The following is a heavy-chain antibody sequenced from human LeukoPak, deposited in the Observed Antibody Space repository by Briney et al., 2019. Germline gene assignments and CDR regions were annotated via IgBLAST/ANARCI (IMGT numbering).Heavy chain of an antibody. Sequence: AGGSLSLSCAASGFSFNDYRMNWVRQAPGKGLEWVSSISNSGHYIYNADSVRGRFTISRDVTRNSLYLQMNSLRAEDTAVYYCATPLDYYDRSGYHQGGDWGQGTLVTVSS. CDR3: ATPLDYYDRSGYHQGGD. CDR2: ISNSGHYI. J-gene: IGHJ4*02. CDR1: GFSFNDYR. V-gene: IGHV3-21*04. D-gene: IGHD3-22*01.